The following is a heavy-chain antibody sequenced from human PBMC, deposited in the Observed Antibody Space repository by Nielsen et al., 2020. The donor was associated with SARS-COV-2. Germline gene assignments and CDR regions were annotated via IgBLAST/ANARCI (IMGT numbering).Heavy chain of an antibody. CDR3: ARVRSSSSVYYYYYMDV. Sequence: SETLSLTCTVSGGSITGYYWSWIRQHPGKGLEWIGYIYYSGSTYYNPSLKSRVTISVDTSKNQFSLKLSSVTAADTAVYYCARVRSSSSVYYYYYMDVWGKGTTVTVSS. CDR2: IYYSGST. J-gene: IGHJ6*03. D-gene: IGHD6-6*01. CDR1: GGSITGYY. V-gene: IGHV4-31*03.